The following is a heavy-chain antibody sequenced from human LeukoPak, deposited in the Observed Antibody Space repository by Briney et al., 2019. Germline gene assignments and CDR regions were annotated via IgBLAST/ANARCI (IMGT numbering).Heavy chain of an antibody. CDR1: GFTFSSYS. D-gene: IGHD3-10*01. Sequence: GGSLRLSCAASGFTFSSYSMNWVRQAPGKGLEWVAVISYDGSNKYYADSVKGRFTISRDNSKNTLYLQMNSLRAEDTAVYYCARDWRYYYGSGYYFDYWGQGTLVTVSS. V-gene: IGHV3-30*03. J-gene: IGHJ4*02. CDR2: ISYDGSNK. CDR3: ARDWRYYYGSGYYFDY.